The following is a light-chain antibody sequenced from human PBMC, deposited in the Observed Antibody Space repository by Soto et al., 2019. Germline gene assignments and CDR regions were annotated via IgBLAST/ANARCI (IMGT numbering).Light chain of an antibody. J-gene: IGKJ1*01. Sequence: EIVLTQSPATLSLSPGESATLSCRASQSVYTYLAWYQQKPGQAPRLLIYDASKRPTGIPARFSGSGSGTDFTLFIRCLVPEDFAVYYCQQRTNWPATWTVGQGTKVEIK. CDR2: DAS. V-gene: IGKV3-11*01. CDR1: QSVYTY. CDR3: QQRTNWPATWT.